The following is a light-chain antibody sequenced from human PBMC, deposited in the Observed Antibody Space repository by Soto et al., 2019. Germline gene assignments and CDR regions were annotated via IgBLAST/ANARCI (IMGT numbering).Light chain of an antibody. J-gene: IGLJ2*01. Sequence: QSVLTQPPSASGTPGQRVTIACSGGSSNIESNTVNWYQQVPGTAPKLLVYSNNQRPSGVPDRFSGSQAGTSASLAISGLQSEDEADYYCATWDDSLNGWVIGGGIKLTVL. CDR2: SNN. CDR3: ATWDDSLNGWV. CDR1: SSNIESNT. V-gene: IGLV1-44*01.